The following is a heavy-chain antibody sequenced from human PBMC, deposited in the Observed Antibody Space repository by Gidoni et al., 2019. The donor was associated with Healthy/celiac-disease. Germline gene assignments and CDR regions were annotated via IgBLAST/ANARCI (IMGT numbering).Heavy chain of an antibody. CDR3: AKDIYDFWMFDI. Sequence: EVQLLESGGGLVQPGGSLSLYCAASGFTFSSYAMGWVRQAPGKGLEWVSAISGSGGSTYYADSVKGRFTISRDNSKNTLYLQMNSLRAEDTAVYYCAKDIYDFWMFDIWGQGTMVTVSS. D-gene: IGHD3-3*01. CDR1: GFTFSSYA. V-gene: IGHV3-23*01. CDR2: ISGSGGST. J-gene: IGHJ3*02.